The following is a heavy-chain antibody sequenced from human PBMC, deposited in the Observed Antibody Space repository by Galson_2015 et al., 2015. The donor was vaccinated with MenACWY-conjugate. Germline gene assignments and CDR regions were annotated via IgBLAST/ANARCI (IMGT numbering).Heavy chain of an antibody. Sequence: SLRLSCAASGFAFASYAMTWVRQAPGKGLQWVSSITASGDDTTYADSVKGRLTISRDNSKNMLYLQLNSLRAEDTAIYFFARRTDWG. CDR1: GFAFASYA. V-gene: IGHV3-23*01. CDR3: ARRTD. D-gene: IGHD1/OR15-1a*01. J-gene: IGHJ1*01. CDR2: ITASGDDT.